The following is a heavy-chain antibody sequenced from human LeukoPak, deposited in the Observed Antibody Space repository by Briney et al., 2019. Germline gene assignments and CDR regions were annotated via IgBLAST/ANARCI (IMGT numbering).Heavy chain of an antibody. CDR1: GDSISSYY. D-gene: IGHD1-14*01. Sequence: PSETLSLTCTVSGDSISSYYWSWTRQPPGKGLEWIGEINHSGSTNYNPSLKSRVTISVDTSKNQFSLKLSSVTAADTAVYYCARVRGYYFDYWGQGTLVTVSS. CDR2: INHSGST. CDR3: ARVRGYYFDY. J-gene: IGHJ4*02. V-gene: IGHV4-34*01.